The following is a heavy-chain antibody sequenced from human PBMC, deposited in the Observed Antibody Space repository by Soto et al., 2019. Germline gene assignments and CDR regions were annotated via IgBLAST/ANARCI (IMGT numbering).Heavy chain of an antibody. Sequence: QVQLQQWGAGLLKPSETLSLTCAVYGGSSSGYYWSWIRQPPGKGLEWIGEINHSGSTNYNPSLKSRVTISVDTSKNQFSLTLSSVTAADTAVYYCARGPKIPKQWLRPNWFDPWCQGTLVTVSS. J-gene: IGHJ5*02. CDR1: GGSSSGYY. D-gene: IGHD6-19*01. CDR3: ARGPKIPKQWLRPNWFDP. CDR2: INHSGST. V-gene: IGHV4-34*01.